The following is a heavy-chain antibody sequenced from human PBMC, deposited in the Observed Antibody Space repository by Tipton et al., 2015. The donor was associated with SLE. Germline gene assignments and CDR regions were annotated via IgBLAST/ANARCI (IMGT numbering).Heavy chain of an antibody. Sequence: SLRLSCAASEFNFANYVMSWVRQAPGKGLEAVSLIYAATSDTYYSDSVKGRFTISRDNSKNTLYLQMSSLRAEDTAIYYCARWGITPGMSNAFDIWGQGTVVSVSS. CDR1: EFNFANYV. J-gene: IGHJ3*02. CDR3: ARWGITPGMSNAFDI. V-gene: IGHV3-23*03. CDR2: IYAATSDT. D-gene: IGHD3-16*01.